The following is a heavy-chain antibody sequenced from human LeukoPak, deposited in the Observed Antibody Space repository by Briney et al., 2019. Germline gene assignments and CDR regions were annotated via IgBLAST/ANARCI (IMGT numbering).Heavy chain of an antibody. V-gene: IGHV1-8*03. CDR3: ARGPEYYYDSSGHAFDI. CDR2: MNPNSGNT. D-gene: IGHD3-22*01. CDR1: GYTFTSYD. Sequence: ASVKVSCKAPGYTFTSYDINWVRQATGQGLEWMGWMNPNSGNTGYAQKFQGRVTITRNTSISTAYMELSSLRSEDTAVYYCARGPEYYYDSSGHAFDIWGQGTMVTVSS. J-gene: IGHJ3*02.